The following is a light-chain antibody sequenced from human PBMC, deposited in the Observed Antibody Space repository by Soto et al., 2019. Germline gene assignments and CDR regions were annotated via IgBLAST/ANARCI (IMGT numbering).Light chain of an antibody. CDR3: QSYDSTNVI. Sequence: NFMLTQPHSVSESPGKTLSISCTRSSGSIANNYVQWYQQRPGSAPTTVIYENNQRLSGVTDRFSGSTDGSSNSASLTISGLQTEDEADYYCQSYDSTNVIFGGGTKLAVL. CDR2: ENN. V-gene: IGLV6-57*04. J-gene: IGLJ2*01. CDR1: SGSIANNY.